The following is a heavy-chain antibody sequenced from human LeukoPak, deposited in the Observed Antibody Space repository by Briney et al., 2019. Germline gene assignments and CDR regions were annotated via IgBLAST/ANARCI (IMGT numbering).Heavy chain of an antibody. CDR2: IRGSGDTT. CDR3: AKAGEDWSSGWYLFDY. V-gene: IGHV3-23*01. CDR1: GFTFSSYA. Sequence: PGGSLRLSCAASGFTFSSYAMSWVRQAPGKGLEWVSHIRGSGDTTYYADSVKGRFTISRDMSKNTVYLQMNSLRAEDTAVYYCAKAGEDWSSGWYLFDYWGQGTLVTVSS. D-gene: IGHD6-19*01. J-gene: IGHJ4*02.